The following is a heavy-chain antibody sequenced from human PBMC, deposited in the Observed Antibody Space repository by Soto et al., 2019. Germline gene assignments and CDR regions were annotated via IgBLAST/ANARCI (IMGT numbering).Heavy chain of an antibody. V-gene: IGHV4-31*03. CDR3: AREGGIVCATAADY. CDR2: IYYSGST. Sequence: QVQLQESGPGLVKPSQTLSLTCTVSGGSISSGGYYWSWIRQHPGKGLEWIGYIYYSGSTYYNPSRKSRVTITVDTSKNQFSLKLSSVTAADTAVYYCAREGGIVCATAADYWGLGTLVTVSS. CDR1: GGSISSGGYY. D-gene: IGHD1-26*01. J-gene: IGHJ4*02.